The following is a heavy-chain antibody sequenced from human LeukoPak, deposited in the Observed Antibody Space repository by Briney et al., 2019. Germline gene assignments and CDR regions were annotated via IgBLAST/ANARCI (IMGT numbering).Heavy chain of an antibody. Sequence: ASETLSLTCTVSGGSISSSSYYWGWIRQPPGKGLEWIGSIYYSGSTYYNPSLKSRVTISVDTSKNQFSLKLSSVTAADTAVYYCARAEIQLWYTLGYYFDYWGQGTLVTVSS. V-gene: IGHV4-39*01. CDR3: ARAEIQLWYTLGYYFDY. D-gene: IGHD5-18*01. J-gene: IGHJ4*02. CDR2: IYYSGST. CDR1: GGSISSSSYY.